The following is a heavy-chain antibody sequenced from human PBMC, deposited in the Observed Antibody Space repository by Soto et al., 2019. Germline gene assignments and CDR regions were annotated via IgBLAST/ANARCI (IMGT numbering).Heavy chain of an antibody. J-gene: IGHJ6*02. V-gene: IGHV3-33*01. Sequence: VGSLRLSCGASGFSFSSYGMHWVRQGPGQGLEWVAVMWYYGSNKYYADSVKGRFTISRENSKNNQYLQMISPRAADTAVYYFARTYGSGRGYYYYGMDVWGQGTTVTVSS. CDR3: ARTYGSGRGYYYYGMDV. CDR1: GFSFSSYG. D-gene: IGHD3-10*01. CDR2: MWYYGSNK.